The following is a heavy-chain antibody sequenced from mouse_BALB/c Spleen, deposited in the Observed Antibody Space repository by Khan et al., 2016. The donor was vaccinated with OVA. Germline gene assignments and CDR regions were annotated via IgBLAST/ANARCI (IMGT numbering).Heavy chain of an antibody. CDR3: AGSRWGRFGY. Sequence: EVELVESGGGLVKPGGSLKLSCEVSGFTFSTYAMSWVRQTPEKRLEWVASISSDGDYTSYLDSVKGRFTISGDNAKNTLYLEMSRLRSDDTAMFYCAGSRWGRFGYWGQGTLVTVSA. D-gene: IGHD4-1*01. CDR1: GFTFSTYA. CDR2: ISSDGDYT. V-gene: IGHV5-9-3*01. J-gene: IGHJ3*02.